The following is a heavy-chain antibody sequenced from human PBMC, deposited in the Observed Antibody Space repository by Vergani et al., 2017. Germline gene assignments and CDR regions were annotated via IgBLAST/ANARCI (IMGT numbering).Heavy chain of an antibody. CDR3: AKGAGSYSNWYFDL. Sequence: EVQLLESGGGLVQRGGSLSLSCVASGFTFSSYVMSWVRQAPGKGLEWVSAISGSGGSKDYADSVKGRFTISRDSSKNTLYLQMNSLRAEDTAVYYCAKGAGSYSNWYFDLWGRGTLVTVSS. D-gene: IGHD1-26*01. CDR2: ISGSGGSK. J-gene: IGHJ2*01. CDR1: GFTFSSYV. V-gene: IGHV3-23*01.